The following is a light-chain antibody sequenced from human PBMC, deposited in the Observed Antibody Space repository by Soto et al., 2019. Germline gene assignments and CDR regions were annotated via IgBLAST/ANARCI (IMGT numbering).Light chain of an antibody. CDR3: HQYYYWYT. CDR1: QSVSSK. Sequence: EIVMTQSPATLSVSPGERATLSCRASQSVSSKLAWYQQKPGQAPRVLIYDASTRATGVPARFSGSGSGTEFTLTINSLQSDDFAIYYDHQYYYWYTFGQGTKLESK. J-gene: IGKJ2*01. V-gene: IGKV3-15*01. CDR2: DAS.